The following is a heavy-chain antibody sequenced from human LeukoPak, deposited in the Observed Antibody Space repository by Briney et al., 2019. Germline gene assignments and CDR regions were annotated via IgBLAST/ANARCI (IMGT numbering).Heavy chain of an antibody. CDR1: GGSISSSSYY. D-gene: IGHD4-17*01. CDR2: IYYSGST. CDR3: ARAIDYGDSYFDY. J-gene: IGHJ4*02. Sequence: SETLSLTCTVSGGSISSSSYYWGWIRQPPGKGLEWIGSIYYSGSTYYNPSLKSRVTISVDTSKNQFSLRLSSVTAADTAVYYCARAIDYGDSYFDYWGQGTLVTVSS. V-gene: IGHV4-39*07.